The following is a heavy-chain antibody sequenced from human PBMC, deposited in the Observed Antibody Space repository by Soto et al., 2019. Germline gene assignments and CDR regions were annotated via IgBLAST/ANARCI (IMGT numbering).Heavy chain of an antibody. CDR2: IYYSGST. J-gene: IGHJ4*02. CDR3: ARSRTRDGYNPRFDY. Sequence: SETLSLTCTVSGGSISSYYWSWIRQPPGKGLEWIWYIYYSGSTNYNPSLKSRVTISVDTSKNQFSLKLSSVTAADTAVYYCARSRTRDGYNPRFDYWGQGTLVTVSS. CDR1: GGSISSYY. D-gene: IGHD5-12*01. V-gene: IGHV4-59*01.